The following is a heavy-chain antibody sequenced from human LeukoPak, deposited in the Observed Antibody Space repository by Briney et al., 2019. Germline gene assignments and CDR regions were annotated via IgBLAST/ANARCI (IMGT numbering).Heavy chain of an antibody. D-gene: IGHD2-2*01. Sequence: PSETLSLTCAVYGGSFSGYYWSWIRQPPGKGLEWIGEINHSGSTNYNPSLKSRVTISVDTSKNQSSLKLSSVTAADTAVYYCATAGYCSSTSCYWGYYYYYMDVWGKGTTVTVSS. J-gene: IGHJ6*03. CDR3: ATAGYCSSTSCYWGYYYYYMDV. CDR2: INHSGST. CDR1: GGSFSGYY. V-gene: IGHV4-34*01.